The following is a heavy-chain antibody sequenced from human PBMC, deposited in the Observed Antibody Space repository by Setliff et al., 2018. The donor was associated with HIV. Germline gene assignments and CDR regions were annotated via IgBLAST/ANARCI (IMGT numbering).Heavy chain of an antibody. CDR1: RDSIRNGAYY. CDR2: IYYSGSA. J-gene: IGHJ4*02. V-gene: IGHV4-39*07. Sequence: SETLSLTCTVSRDSIRNGAYYWGWIRQPPGKGLEWIGSIYYSGSAYYNPSFKRRVTLSVDTSENQFSLRLGSVTAADTAVYFCARGGTVSADFDSWGQGTLVTVSS. CDR3: ARGGTVSADFDS. D-gene: IGHD6-19*01.